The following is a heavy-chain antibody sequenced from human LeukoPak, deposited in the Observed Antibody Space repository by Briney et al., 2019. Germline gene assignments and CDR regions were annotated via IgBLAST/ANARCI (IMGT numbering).Heavy chain of an antibody. CDR3: ARGLTGYSSKVRSYYFDY. Sequence: SETLSLTCTVSGGSISNSSYFWGWLRQPPGRGLEWIGSIYYSGSTYYNPSLKSRVTISVDTSKNQFSLKLSSVTAADTAVYYCARGLTGYSSKVRSYYFDYWGQGTLVTVSS. V-gene: IGHV4-39*07. CDR1: GGSISNSSYF. D-gene: IGHD6-19*01. CDR2: IYYSGST. J-gene: IGHJ4*02.